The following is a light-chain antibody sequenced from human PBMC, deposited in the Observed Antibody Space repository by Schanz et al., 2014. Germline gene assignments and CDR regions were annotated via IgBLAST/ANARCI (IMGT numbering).Light chain of an antibody. CDR2: EVS. J-gene: IGKJ3*01. CDR1: QSLLHSNGYNY. Sequence: DILMTQSPLSLPVTPGEPASISCRSSQSLLHSNGYNYLYWYLQKPGQPPQLLIYEVSNRFSGVSDRFSGSGSGTDFTLKISRVEAEDVGVYYCMQGVQLPPFTFGPGTKVEIK. CDR3: MQGVQLPPFT. V-gene: IGKV2D-29*01.